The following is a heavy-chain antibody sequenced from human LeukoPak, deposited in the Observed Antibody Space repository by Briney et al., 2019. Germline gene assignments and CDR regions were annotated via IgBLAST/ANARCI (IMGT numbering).Heavy chain of an antibody. CDR1: GFTFSNYG. V-gene: IGHV3-33*01. J-gene: IGHJ4*02. D-gene: IGHD6-6*01. CDR3: ASRDGSSEFDY. Sequence: GGSLRLSCAASGFTFSNYGMHWVRQAPGKGREWVAIILPDRDGQFYADSVKGRFTISRDNSRNTLYLQKNSLRDDDTAVYYCASRDGSSEFDYWGQGTLVTVSS. CDR2: ILPDRDGQ.